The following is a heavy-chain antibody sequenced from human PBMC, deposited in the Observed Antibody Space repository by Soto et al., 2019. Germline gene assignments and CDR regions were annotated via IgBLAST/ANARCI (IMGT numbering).Heavy chain of an antibody. D-gene: IGHD2-21*01. CDR2: ISAYNGKR. CDR3: ARGRIVDSIHDAFEV. V-gene: IGHV1-18*01. CDR1: GYAFTSYG. Sequence: QGQLLQSGDEVKKPGASVRVSCSASGYAFTSYGISWLRQAPGQGLEWVSWISAYNGKRDTAQKFQGRVTMTLDTSTDTAHMELGDLTSADTAVYYCARGRIVDSIHDAFEVWGQGTMVAVSS. J-gene: IGHJ3*01.